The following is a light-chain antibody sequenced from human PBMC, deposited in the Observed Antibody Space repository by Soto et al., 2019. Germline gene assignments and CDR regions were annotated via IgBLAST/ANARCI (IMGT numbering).Light chain of an antibody. V-gene: IGLV2-14*01. CDR1: SSDVGGYDY. CDR2: DVN. Sequence: QSALTQPASVSGSPGQSITISCTGTSSDVGGYDYVSWYQQLPGKAPKRLIYDVNNRPSGVSHRCSGSKSGNTASLTISGLQAEDEADYYCSSYTGSSTVVFGTGTKLTVL. CDR3: SSYTGSSTVV. J-gene: IGLJ1*01.